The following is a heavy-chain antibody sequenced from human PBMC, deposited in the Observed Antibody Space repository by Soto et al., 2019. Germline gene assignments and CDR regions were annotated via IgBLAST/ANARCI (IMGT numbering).Heavy chain of an antibody. CDR2: ISAYNGNT. J-gene: IGHJ5*02. V-gene: IGHV1-18*01. Sequence: QVQLWRSGAEVKRPGASVQVPCKAYVYTFSSYGISWVRRAPGQGLEWMGWISAYNGNTNYAQNLHGRVTMTTDTSTSTAYMELRSLRSDDTAVYYCARGGWEFDPWGQGTLVTVSS. D-gene: IGHD1-26*01. CDR1: VYTFSSYG. CDR3: ARGGWEFDP.